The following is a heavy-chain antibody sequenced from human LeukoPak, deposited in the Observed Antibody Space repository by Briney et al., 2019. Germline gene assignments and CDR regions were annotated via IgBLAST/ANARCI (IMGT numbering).Heavy chain of an antibody. CDR2: ISSSGSTI. Sequence: PGRSLRLSCAASGFTFSDYYMSWIRQAPGKGLEWVSYISSSGSTIYYADSVKGRFTISRDNAKNSLYLQMNSLRAEDTAVYYCASTFGELFSDWFDPWGQGTLVTVSS. V-gene: IGHV3-11*01. CDR3: ASTFGELFSDWFDP. CDR1: GFTFSDYY. D-gene: IGHD3-10*01. J-gene: IGHJ5*02.